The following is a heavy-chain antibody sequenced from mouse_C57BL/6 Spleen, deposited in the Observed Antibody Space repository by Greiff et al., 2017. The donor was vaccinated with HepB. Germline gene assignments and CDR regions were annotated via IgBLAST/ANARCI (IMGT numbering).Heavy chain of an antibody. J-gene: IGHJ2*01. V-gene: IGHV1-52*01. Sequence: QVQLKQPGAELVRPGSSVKLSCKASGYTFTSYWMHWVKQRPIQGLEWIGNIDPSDSETHYNQKFKDKATLTVDKSSSTAYMQLSSLTSEDSAVYYCALLVTHYYFDYWGQGTTLTVSS. D-gene: IGHD2-12*01. CDR3: ALLVTHYYFDY. CDR1: GYTFTSYW. CDR2: IDPSDSET.